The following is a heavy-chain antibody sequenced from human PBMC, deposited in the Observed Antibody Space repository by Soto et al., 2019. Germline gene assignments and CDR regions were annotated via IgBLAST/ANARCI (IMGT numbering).Heavy chain of an antibody. Sequence: EVQLVESGGGLVQPGGSLRLSCAASGFTFSSYWMSWVRQAPGKGLEWVANIKQDGSEKYYVDSVKGRFTISRENAKNSLYLQINSLRAEDTAVYYCARRVGYCISTSCYEEDGMDVWGQGTTVTVSS. CDR1: GFTFSSYW. D-gene: IGHD2-2*01. CDR2: IKQDGSEK. CDR3: ARRVGYCISTSCYEEDGMDV. V-gene: IGHV3-7*01. J-gene: IGHJ6*02.